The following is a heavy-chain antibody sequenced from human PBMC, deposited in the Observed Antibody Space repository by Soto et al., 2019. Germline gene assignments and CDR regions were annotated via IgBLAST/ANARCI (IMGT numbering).Heavy chain of an antibody. CDR2: ISGGGGTT. CDR1: GFTFIDYA. J-gene: IGHJ4*02. V-gene: IGHV3-23*01. CDR3: ANALSHDRPFDY. Sequence: EVQLLESGGGLVQPGGSLRLSCTASGFTFIDYAMSWVRQAPGKRLEWVSLISGGGGTTQYADSVKGRFTISRDNSKNTVYLQMNSLRVEDTAVYFCANALSHDRPFDYWGQGTLATVSS. D-gene: IGHD1-1*01.